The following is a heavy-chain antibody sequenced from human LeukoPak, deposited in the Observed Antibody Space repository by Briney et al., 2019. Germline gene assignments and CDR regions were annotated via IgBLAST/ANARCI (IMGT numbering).Heavy chain of an antibody. V-gene: IGHV1-2*02. CDR2: IDPNSDNI. Sequence: ASVKVSCKASGYTFTGCFIHYVRQAPGQGLEWMGWIDPNSDNIRYSETFKDRVTMTRDTSTNTAYMELSWLRSVDTAVYHCARSAYNYGYVYFDHWGQGTLVIVSS. CDR3: ARSAYNYGYVYFDH. D-gene: IGHD5-18*01. CDR1: GYTFTGCF. J-gene: IGHJ4*02.